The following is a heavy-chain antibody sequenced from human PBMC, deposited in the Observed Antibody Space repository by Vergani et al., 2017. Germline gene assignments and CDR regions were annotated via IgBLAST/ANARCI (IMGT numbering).Heavy chain of an antibody. CDR3: ARDTRYSSGWYGMGYYFDY. CDR1: GFTFSSYS. Sequence: EVQLVESGGGLVQPGGSLRLSCAASGFTFSSYSMNWVRQAPGKGLEWVSYISSSSSTIYYADSVKGRFTISRDNAKNSLYLQMNRLRDEDTAVYYCARDTRYSSGWYGMGYYFDYWGQGTLVTVSS. D-gene: IGHD6-19*01. CDR2: ISSSSSTI. J-gene: IGHJ4*02. V-gene: IGHV3-48*02.